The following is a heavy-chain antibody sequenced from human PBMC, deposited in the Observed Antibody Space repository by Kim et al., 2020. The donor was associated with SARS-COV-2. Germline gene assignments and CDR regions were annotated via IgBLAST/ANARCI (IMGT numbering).Heavy chain of an antibody. CDR3: ARRSRLDIVVVPAIDY. D-gene: IGHD2-2*03. V-gene: IGHV3-48*02. Sequence: SVNGQFTISRENAKNSLYLQMNGLRDEDTAVYYCARRSRLDIVVVPAIDYWGQGTLVPVSS. J-gene: IGHJ4*02.